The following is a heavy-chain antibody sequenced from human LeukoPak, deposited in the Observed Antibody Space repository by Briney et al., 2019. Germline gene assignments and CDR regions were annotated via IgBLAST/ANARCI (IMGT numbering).Heavy chain of an antibody. Sequence: ASVKVSCKASGYTFAAYYMYWVRQAPGQGLEWMGWISAYNGNTNYAQKLQGRVTMTTDTSTSTAYMELRSLRSDDTAVYYCARTLAPNYYDSSGPEFQHWGQGTLVTVSS. V-gene: IGHV1-18*04. D-gene: IGHD3-22*01. CDR3: ARTLAPNYYDSSGPEFQH. CDR1: GYTFAAYY. J-gene: IGHJ1*01. CDR2: ISAYNGNT.